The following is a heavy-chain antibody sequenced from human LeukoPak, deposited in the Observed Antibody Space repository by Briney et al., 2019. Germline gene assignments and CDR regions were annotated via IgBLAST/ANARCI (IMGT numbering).Heavy chain of an antibody. CDR1: GFTFDDYA. D-gene: IGHD3-16*01. CDR3: AKAGGSMEPRVWFDY. V-gene: IGHV3-43*02. CDR2: ISGDGGST. Sequence: GGSLRLSCAASGFTFDDYAMHWVRQAPGKGLEWVSLISGDGGSTYYADSVKGRFTISRDNSKNSLYLQMNSLRTEDTALYYCAKAGGSMEPRVWFDYWGQGTLVTVSS. J-gene: IGHJ4*02.